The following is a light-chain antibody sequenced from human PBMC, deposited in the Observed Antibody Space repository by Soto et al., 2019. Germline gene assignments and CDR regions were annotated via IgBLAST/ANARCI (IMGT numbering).Light chain of an antibody. CDR1: QSISSW. Sequence: DIQMTQSPSTLSASVGDRVTITCRASQSISSWLAWYQQKPGKAPKLLIYKASSLESGVPSRFSGSGSGTEFTLTISSLQPDDFETYYCQQYNSYPWTFVQGTKVEIK. CDR2: KAS. CDR3: QQYNSYPWT. V-gene: IGKV1-5*03. J-gene: IGKJ1*01.